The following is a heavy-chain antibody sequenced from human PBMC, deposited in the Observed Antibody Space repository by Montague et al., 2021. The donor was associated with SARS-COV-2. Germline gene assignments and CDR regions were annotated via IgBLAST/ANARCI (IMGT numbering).Heavy chain of an antibody. CDR1: GFTFSSYW. V-gene: IGHV3-74*01. D-gene: IGHD5-18*01. J-gene: IGHJ4*02. CDR3: AREGPVTIYYFDY. CDR2: INSDGSST. Sequence: SLRLSCAASGFTFSSYWMHWVRQASGKGLVWVSRINSDGSSTSYADSVKGRFTISRDNAKNTLYLQMNSLRAEDTAVYYCAREGPVTIYYFDYWGQGTLSPSPQ.